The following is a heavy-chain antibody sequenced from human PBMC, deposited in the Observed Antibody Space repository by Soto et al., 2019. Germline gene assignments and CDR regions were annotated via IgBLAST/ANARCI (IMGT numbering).Heavy chain of an antibody. V-gene: IGHV4-59*01. CDR1: GGSISSYY. CDR3: ARLRMVRGLYYFDY. D-gene: IGHD3-10*01. J-gene: IGHJ4*02. CDR2: IYYSGST. Sequence: SETLSLTCTVSGGSISSYYWSWIRQPPGKGLEWIGYIYYSGSTNYNPSLKSRVTISVDTSKNQFSLKLSSVTAADTAVYYCARLRMVRGLYYFDYWGQGTLVTGSS.